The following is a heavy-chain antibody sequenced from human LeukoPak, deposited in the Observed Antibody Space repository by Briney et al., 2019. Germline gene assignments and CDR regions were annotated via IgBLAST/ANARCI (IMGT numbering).Heavy chain of an antibody. J-gene: IGHJ5*01. CDR2: INQAGSAR. CDR1: GFTFGNHW. CDR3: ARVDRYNSGWYDC. Sequence: GGSLRLSCAASGFTFGNHWMGWVRQAPGKGLEWVANINQAGSARYYVDSVKGRFTISRDNAKSSLDLQMNSLRAEDTAVYYCARVDRYNSGWYDCWGQGTLVTVSS. D-gene: IGHD6-19*01. V-gene: IGHV3-7*05.